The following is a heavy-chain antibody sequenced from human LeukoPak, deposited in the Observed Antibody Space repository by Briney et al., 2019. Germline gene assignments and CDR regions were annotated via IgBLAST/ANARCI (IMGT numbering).Heavy chain of an antibody. J-gene: IGHJ6*03. D-gene: IGHD5-12*01. Sequence: SETLSLTCAVYGGSFSGYYWSWTRQPPGKGLEWIGEINHSGSTNYNPSLKSRVTISVDTSKNQFSLKLSSVTAADTAVYYCARARIDIVATIGGNYYYYYYMDVWGKGTTVTVSS. V-gene: IGHV4-34*01. CDR2: INHSGST. CDR3: ARARIDIVATIGGNYYYYYYMDV. CDR1: GGSFSGYY.